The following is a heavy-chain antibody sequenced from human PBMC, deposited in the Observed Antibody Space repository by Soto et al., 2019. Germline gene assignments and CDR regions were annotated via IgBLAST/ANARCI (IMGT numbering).Heavy chain of an antibody. V-gene: IGHV4-39*01. CDR1: GGSITRNNHY. CDR2: ILYSGST. Sequence: QLQLQESGPGLMKPSETLSLTCIVSGGSITRNNHYWGWIRQSPGKGLEWIGSILYSGSTNYNPSLKSRVTLSVETSKNQFSLKMSSVTAADTALYYCARLGSSGRYQGSYFDYWGQGTLVTVSS. J-gene: IGHJ4*02. D-gene: IGHD6-19*01. CDR3: ARLGSSGRYQGSYFDY.